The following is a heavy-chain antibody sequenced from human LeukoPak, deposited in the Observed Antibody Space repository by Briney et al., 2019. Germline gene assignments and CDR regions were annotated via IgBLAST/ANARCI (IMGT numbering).Heavy chain of an antibody. V-gene: IGHV3-23*01. CDR3: AKWGDYDILTGYYVSDF. J-gene: IGHJ4*02. Sequence: GGSLRLSCAASGFIFRNYAMSWVRQAPGKGLEWVSAITGSGDTTYYEDSGKGRFTISRDNSKNTLYVEMNTLRAEDTAVYYCAKWGDYDILTGYYVSDFWGQGTLVTVSS. CDR1: GFIFRNYA. CDR2: ITGSGDTT. D-gene: IGHD3-9*01.